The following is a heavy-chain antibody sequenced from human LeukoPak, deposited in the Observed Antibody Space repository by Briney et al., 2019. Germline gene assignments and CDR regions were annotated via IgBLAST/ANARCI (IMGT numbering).Heavy chain of an antibody. Sequence: ASVKVSCKASRGTFSSYAISWVRQAPGQGLEWMGWISAYNGNTNYAQKLQGRVTMTTDTSTSTAYMELRSLRSDDTAVYYCARGREIEKYYYGSGSYSDEGDYWGQGTLVTVSS. D-gene: IGHD3-10*01. CDR2: ISAYNGNT. CDR3: ARGREIEKYYYGSGSYSDEGDY. CDR1: RGTFSSYA. V-gene: IGHV1-18*01. J-gene: IGHJ4*02.